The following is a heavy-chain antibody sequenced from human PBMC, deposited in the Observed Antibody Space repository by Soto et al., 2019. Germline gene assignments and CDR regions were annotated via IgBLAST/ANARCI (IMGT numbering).Heavy chain of an antibody. J-gene: IGHJ5*02. V-gene: IGHV3-23*01. CDR3: ARVVPGAEAWFGP. D-gene: IGHD2-2*01. CDR2: ISVSGGNT. Sequence: EVRLLESGGGLLQPGGSLRLSCAASGFTFSNYAMTWVRQAPGKGLEWVSTISVSGGNTYYADSVKGRFTISRDNSKSTLYLQMSSLRAADTAVYYCARVVPGAEAWFGPWGQGTLVTVSS. CDR1: GFTFSNYA.